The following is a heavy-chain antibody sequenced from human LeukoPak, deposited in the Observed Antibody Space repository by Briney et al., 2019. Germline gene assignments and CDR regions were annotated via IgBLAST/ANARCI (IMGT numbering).Heavy chain of an antibody. CDR2: INHSGST. J-gene: IGHJ4*02. V-gene: IGHV4-34*01. D-gene: IGHD2-2*01. Sequence: PSETLSLTCAVYGGSFSGYYWSWIRQPPGKGLEWIGEINHSGSTNYNPSLKSRVTISVDTSKNQFSLKLSSVTAADTAVYYCARDDIVVVPAAMYYWGQGTLVTVSS. CDR1: GGSFSGYY. CDR3: ARDDIVVVPAAMYY.